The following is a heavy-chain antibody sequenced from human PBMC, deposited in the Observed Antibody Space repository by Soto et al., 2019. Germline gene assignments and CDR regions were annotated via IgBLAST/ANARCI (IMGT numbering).Heavy chain of an antibody. CDR1: GFTISGNA. CDR3: ASDIRWGSKWYYYMDV. J-gene: IGHJ6*03. D-gene: IGHD3-16*01. V-gene: IGHV3-48*02. CDR2: ISSSSTNI. Sequence: EVQLVESGGGLVQPGGSLRLSCAASGFTISGNAMNWVRQAPGRGLEWVSYISSSSTNIHYADSVRGRFTISRDNAKNSMYLQMNRLSDEDTAVYRCASDIRWGSKWYYYMDVWGKGTTVTVSS.